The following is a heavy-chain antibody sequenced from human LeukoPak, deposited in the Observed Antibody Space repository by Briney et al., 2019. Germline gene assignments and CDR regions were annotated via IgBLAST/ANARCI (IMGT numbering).Heavy chain of an antibody. CDR1: GYTFTGYY. CDR3: ARVKKPYYGSGSRYYYYMDV. D-gene: IGHD3-10*01. V-gene: IGHV1-2*02. Sequence: ASVKVSCKASGYTFTGYYMHWVRQAPGQGLEWMGWIHPNSGGTNYAQKFQGRVTMTRDTSISTAYMELSRLRSDDTAVYYCARVKKPYYGSGSRYYYYMDVWGKGTTVTISS. J-gene: IGHJ6*03. CDR2: IHPNSGGT.